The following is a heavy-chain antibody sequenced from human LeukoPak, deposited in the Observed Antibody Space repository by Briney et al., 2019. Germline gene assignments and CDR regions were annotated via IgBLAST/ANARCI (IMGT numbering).Heavy chain of an antibody. CDR1: GFTFSNYG. CDR3: ARSHYDVVTAYYKN. CDR2: IGYDGSNK. V-gene: IGHV3-30*02. Sequence: GGSLRLSCAASGFTFSNYGMHWVRQAPGKGLEWVAFIGYDGSNKYYADSVKGRFTISRDNAKNTLYLQMNSLRTDDTAVYYCARSHYDVVTAYYKNWGQGTLVTVSS. D-gene: IGHD3-9*01. J-gene: IGHJ4*02.